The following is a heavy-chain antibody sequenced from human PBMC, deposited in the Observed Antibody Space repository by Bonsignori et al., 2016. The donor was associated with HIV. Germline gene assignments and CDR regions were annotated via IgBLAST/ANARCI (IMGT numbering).Heavy chain of an antibody. CDR2: ISSSGSTI. CDR1: GFSFSDYY. CDR3: AREMNIAPRRGDDAFDF. D-gene: IGHD6-6*01. V-gene: IGHV3-11*01. J-gene: IGHJ3*01. Sequence: GGSLRLSCAASGFSFSDYYMSWIRQAPGKGLEWISYISSSGSTIYYADSVKGRFTISRDNTKNSLYLQMNSLRAEDTAVYYCAREMNIAPRRGDDAFDFWGHGTMVTVSS.